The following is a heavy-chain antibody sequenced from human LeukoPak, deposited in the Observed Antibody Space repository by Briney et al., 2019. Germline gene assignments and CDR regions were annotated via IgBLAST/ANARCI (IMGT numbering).Heavy chain of an antibody. V-gene: IGHV4-30-2*01. J-gene: IGHJ6*02. D-gene: IGHD3-10*01. CDR2: IYQSGST. CDR1: GGSISSGGYY. CDR3: ARLNYYGSGSYYKDYYYYGMDV. Sequence: SETLSLTCTVSGGSISSGGYYWSWIRQPPGKGLEWIGYIYQSGSTYYTPSLESRVTISVDRSKNQFSLRLSSVTAADTAVYYCARLNYYGSGSYYKDYYYYGMDVWGQGTTVTVSS.